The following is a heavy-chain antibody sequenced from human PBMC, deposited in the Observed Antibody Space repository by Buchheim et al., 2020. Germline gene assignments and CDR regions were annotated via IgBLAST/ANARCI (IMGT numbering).Heavy chain of an antibody. V-gene: IGHV3-49*03. D-gene: IGHD3-10*01. CDR2: IRSKAFGGTT. Sequence: EVQLVASGGGLVQPGRSLRLSCTTSGFTFGSYAVNWFRQAPGKGLEWVGFIRSKAFGGTTEYAASVKGRFNISRDDSKSIAYLQMNSLKTEDTAEYSCSATRTGIAYWGQGTL. CDR1: GFTFGSYA. J-gene: IGHJ4*02. CDR3: SATRTGIAY.